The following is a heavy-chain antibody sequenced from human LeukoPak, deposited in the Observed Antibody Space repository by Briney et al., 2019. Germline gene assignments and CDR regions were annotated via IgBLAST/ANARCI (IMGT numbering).Heavy chain of an antibody. CDR3: ARDWDSSGWYGNAFDI. D-gene: IGHD6-19*01. CDR2: ISSSGSTI. Sequence: GGSLRLSCAASEFTFSSYEMNWVRQAPGKGLEWVPYISSSGSTILYADSVKGRFTISRDNAKNSLYLQMNSLRAEDTAVYYCARDWDSSGWYGNAFDIWGQGTMVTVSS. J-gene: IGHJ3*02. CDR1: EFTFSSYE. V-gene: IGHV3-48*03.